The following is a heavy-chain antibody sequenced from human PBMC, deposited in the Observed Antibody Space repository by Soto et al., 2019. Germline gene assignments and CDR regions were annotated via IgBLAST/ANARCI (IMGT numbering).Heavy chain of an antibody. CDR1: GFTFRNYG. V-gene: IGHV3-30*18. Sequence: GGSLRLSCAASGFTFRNYGMHWFRQTPGKGLEWVALMSYDGINKYYAASVRGRFTISRDNSKNTLYLQMSSLRTEDTAMYYCAKGAEGGAYYGTDVWGQGTTVTVSS. CDR3: AKGAEGGAYYGTDV. D-gene: IGHD3-16*01. CDR2: MSYDGINK. J-gene: IGHJ6*02.